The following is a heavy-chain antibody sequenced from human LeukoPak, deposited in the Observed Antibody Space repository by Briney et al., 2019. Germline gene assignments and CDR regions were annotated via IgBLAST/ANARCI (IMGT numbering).Heavy chain of an antibody. D-gene: IGHD4-17*01. CDR1: GFTFSTYA. J-gene: IGHJ4*02. V-gene: IGHV3-64D*06. CDR3: VKALSSTVTTKKKFDY. CDR2: ISSNGGST. Sequence: GGSLRLSCSASGFTFSTYAMHGVRQAPGKGLEYVSGISSNGGSTYYADAVKDRLTISRDNSKNTLYLQMSSLRPEDTAIYYCVKALSSTVTTKKKFDYWGQGTLVTVSS.